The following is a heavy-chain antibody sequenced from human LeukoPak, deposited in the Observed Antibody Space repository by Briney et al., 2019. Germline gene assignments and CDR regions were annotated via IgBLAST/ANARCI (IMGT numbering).Heavy chain of an antibody. Sequence: GASVKVSCKASGGTFSSYTISWVRQAPGQGLEWMGRIIPILGIANYAQKFQGRVTITADKSTSTAYMELSSLRSEDTAVYYCTTYCGGDCYSFLDYWGQGTLVTVSS. CDR3: TTYCGGDCYSFLDY. CDR2: IIPILGIA. V-gene: IGHV1-69*02. CDR1: GGTFSSYT. J-gene: IGHJ4*02. D-gene: IGHD2-21*02.